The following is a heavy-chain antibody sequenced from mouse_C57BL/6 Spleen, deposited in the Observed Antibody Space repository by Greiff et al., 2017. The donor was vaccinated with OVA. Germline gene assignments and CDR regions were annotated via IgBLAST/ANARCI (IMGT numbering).Heavy chain of an antibody. V-gene: IGHV1-64*01. Sequence: VQLQQPGAELVKPGASVKLSCKASGYTFTSYWMHWVKQRPGQGLEWIGMIHPNSGSTNYNEKFKSKATLTVDKSSSTAYMQLSSLTSEDSAVYYCADGSSPHYYAMDYWGQGTSVTVSS. CDR1: GYTFTSYW. CDR2: IHPNSGST. CDR3: ADGSSPHYYAMDY. J-gene: IGHJ4*01. D-gene: IGHD1-1*01.